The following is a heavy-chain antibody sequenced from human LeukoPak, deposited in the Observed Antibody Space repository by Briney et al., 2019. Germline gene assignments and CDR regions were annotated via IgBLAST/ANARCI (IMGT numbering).Heavy chain of an antibody. CDR1: GYTFSAYG. CDR3: ARDLYYYGSGSYYDVFDV. CDR2: ISAYKGNT. V-gene: IGHV1-18*01. Sequence: GASVKVSRKASGYTFSAYGISRVRQAPGQGLEWMGWISAYKGNTYYAQKLQGRGTMTTDTSTSTAYMELRSLRSDDTAIYYCARDLYYYGSGSYYDVFDVWGQGTMVTVSS. J-gene: IGHJ3*01. D-gene: IGHD3-10*01.